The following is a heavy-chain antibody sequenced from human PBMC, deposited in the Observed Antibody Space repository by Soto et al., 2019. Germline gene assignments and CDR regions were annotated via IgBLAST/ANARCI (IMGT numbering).Heavy chain of an antibody. Sequence: GESLKISCKGSGYSFTTYWITWVRQMPGKGLEWMGRIDPTDSYTNYSPSLQGHVTISADKSISTAYLQWSSLKASDTAMYYCARHNGMDVWGQGTTVTVSS. CDR1: GYSFTTYW. CDR2: IDPTDSYT. J-gene: IGHJ6*02. CDR3: ARHNGMDV. V-gene: IGHV5-10-1*01.